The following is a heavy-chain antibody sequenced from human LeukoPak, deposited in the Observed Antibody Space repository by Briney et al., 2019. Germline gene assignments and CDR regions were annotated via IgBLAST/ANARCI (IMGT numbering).Heavy chain of an antibody. CDR3: ARDSDYYDSSTIDY. CDR1: GFTFSSYA. D-gene: IGHD3-22*01. Sequence: GGSLRLSCAASGFTFSSYAMHWVRQAPGKGLEWVAVISYDGSNKYYADSVKGRFTISRDNSKNTLYLQMNSLRAEDTAVYYCARDSDYYDSSTIDYWGQGTLVTVSS. V-gene: IGHV3-30-3*01. J-gene: IGHJ4*02. CDR2: ISYDGSNK.